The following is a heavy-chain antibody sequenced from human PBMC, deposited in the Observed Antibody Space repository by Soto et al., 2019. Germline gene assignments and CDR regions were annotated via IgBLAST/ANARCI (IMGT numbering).Heavy chain of an antibody. D-gene: IGHD3-3*01. V-gene: IGHV4-61*01. CDR2: IYYSGST. J-gene: IGHJ4*02. CDR3: ARFRSGLIFDD. Sequence: SETLSLTCTVSGGSVSSGSYYWSWIRQPPGQGLEWIGYIYYSGSTKYNPSLKSRVTISVDTSKNQFSLKLSSVTAADTAVYYCARFRSGLIFDDWGQGTLVTVSS. CDR1: GGSVSSGSYY.